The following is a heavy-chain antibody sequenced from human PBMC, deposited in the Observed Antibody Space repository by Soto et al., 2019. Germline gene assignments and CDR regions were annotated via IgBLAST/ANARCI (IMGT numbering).Heavy chain of an antibody. Sequence: QVQLVQSGAEVKKPGSSVKVSCKASGGTFSNYTISWVRQAPGQGLEWMGGIIPIFGTANYAQKFQGRVTITADKSTSTAYMELSSLRSEDTAVYYCARGRVEMATSRYDYWGQGTLVTVSS. CDR2: IIPIFGTA. CDR3: ARGRVEMATSRYDY. CDR1: GGTFSNYT. D-gene: IGHD5-12*01. V-gene: IGHV1-69*06. J-gene: IGHJ4*02.